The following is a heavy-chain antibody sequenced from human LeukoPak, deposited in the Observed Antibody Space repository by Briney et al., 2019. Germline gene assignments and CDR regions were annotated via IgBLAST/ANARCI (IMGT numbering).Heavy chain of an antibody. D-gene: IGHD6-13*01. J-gene: IGHJ5*02. CDR1: GFTFSSYA. V-gene: IGHV3-23*01. Sequence: GGSLRLSCAASGFTFSSYAMSWVRQAPGKGLEWVSAISGSGGSTIYYADSVRGQFTISRDNAMKPLYLQMNSLRAEDTAVYYCARVQKGIAAAGTGGGWFEPWGQGTLVTVS. CDR3: ARVQKGIAAAGTGGGWFEP. CDR2: ISGSGGSTI.